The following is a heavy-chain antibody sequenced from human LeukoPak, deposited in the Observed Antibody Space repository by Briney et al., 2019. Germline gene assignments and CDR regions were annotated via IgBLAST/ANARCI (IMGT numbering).Heavy chain of an antibody. CDR3: ATLMAHLDY. J-gene: IGHJ4*02. D-gene: IGHD2-8*01. Sequence: GASVRVSCKAFGYTFTDYHTHWVRQAPGRGLEWMGWINPNSGDTNYAQKFQGRVTMTRDTTISTAYMELSRLRSDDTAVFYCATLMAHLDYWGQGTLVTVSS. CDR1: GYTFTDYH. V-gene: IGHV1-2*02. CDR2: INPNSGDT.